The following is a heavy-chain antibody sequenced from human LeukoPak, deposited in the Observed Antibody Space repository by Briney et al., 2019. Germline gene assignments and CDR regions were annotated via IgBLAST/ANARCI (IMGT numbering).Heavy chain of an antibody. V-gene: IGHV4-34*01. J-gene: IGHJ3*02. D-gene: IGHD1-26*01. CDR2: IKHSGSS. CDR3: ASLLSGSYAFDI. Sequence: SETLSLTCAVYGGSFSGYYWSWIRQPPGKGLEWIGEIKHSGSSNYNPSLKSRVTISLDTSKNQFSLKLSSVTAADTAVYYCASLLSGSYAFDIWGQGTMVTVSS. CDR1: GGSFSGYY.